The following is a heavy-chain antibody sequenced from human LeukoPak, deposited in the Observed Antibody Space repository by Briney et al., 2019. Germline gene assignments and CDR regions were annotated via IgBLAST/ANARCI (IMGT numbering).Heavy chain of an antibody. V-gene: IGHV3-21*01. D-gene: IGHD3-22*01. Sequence: GGSRRLSCAASGFTFSSYSMNWVRQAPGKGLEWVSSISSSSSYIYYAGSVKGRFTISRDNAKHSLYLQMNSLRAEDTAVYYCARDHYDSSGSKDAFDIWGQGTMVTVSS. CDR1: GFTFSSYS. J-gene: IGHJ3*02. CDR3: ARDHYDSSGSKDAFDI. CDR2: ISSSSSYI.